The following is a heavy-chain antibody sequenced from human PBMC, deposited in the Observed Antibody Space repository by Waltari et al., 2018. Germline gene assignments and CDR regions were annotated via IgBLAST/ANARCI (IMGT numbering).Heavy chain of an antibody. Sequence: QVQLVQSGAEVKKPGSSVKVSCKASGGTFSSYAISWVRQAPGQGLEWMGGIIPILGIANYAQKFQGRVTITADESTSTAYMELSSLRSEDTAVYYCATQLPGGGGVRAEYFQHWGQGTLVTVSS. CDR2: IIPILGIA. CDR3: ATQLPGGGGVRAEYFQH. CDR1: GGTFSSYA. J-gene: IGHJ1*01. D-gene: IGHD3-16*01. V-gene: IGHV1-69*04.